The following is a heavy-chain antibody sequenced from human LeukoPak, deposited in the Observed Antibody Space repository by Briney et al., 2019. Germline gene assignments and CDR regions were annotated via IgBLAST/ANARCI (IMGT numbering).Heavy chain of an antibody. D-gene: IGHD3-22*01. V-gene: IGHV1-46*01. CDR2: INPSGGST. J-gene: IGHJ3*02. Sequence: GASVKVSCKASGYTFTSYYMHWVRQAPGQGLEWMGIINPSGGSTSYAQKFQGRVTMTRDMSTSTVYMELSSLRSEDTAVYYCARAGLGGYYDSSVPHAFDIWGQGTMVTVSS. CDR1: GYTFTSYY. CDR3: ARAGLGGYYDSSVPHAFDI.